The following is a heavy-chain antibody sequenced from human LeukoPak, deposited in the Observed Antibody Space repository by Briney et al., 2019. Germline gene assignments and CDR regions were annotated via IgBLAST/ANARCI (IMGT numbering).Heavy chain of an antibody. V-gene: IGHV3-9*01. CDR2: ISWNSGSI. J-gene: IGHJ4*01. Sequence: GRSLRLSCAASGFTFDDYAMHWVRQAPGKGLEWVAGISWNSGSIGYADSVKGRFTISRDNAKNSLYLQMNSLRAEDTALYYCAKASLSGYDSNIDYWGHGALVTVSS. CDR3: AKASLSGYDSNIDY. CDR1: GFTFDDYA. D-gene: IGHD5-12*01.